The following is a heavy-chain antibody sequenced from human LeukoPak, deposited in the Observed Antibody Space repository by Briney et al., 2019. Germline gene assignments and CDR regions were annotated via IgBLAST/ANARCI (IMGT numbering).Heavy chain of an antibody. CDR1: GGSICIYY. V-gene: IGHV4-59*13. CDR2: LYYSGST. CDR3: AVLGNYALNY. J-gene: IGHJ4*02. D-gene: IGHD1-7*01. Sequence: TSETLSLTCTVSGGSICIYYWSWIRQPPGKGLEWIGYLYYSGSTNYNPSLKSRVTISVDTSKNQLSLKLSSVTAADTAVYYCAVLGNYALNYWGQGTLVTVSS.